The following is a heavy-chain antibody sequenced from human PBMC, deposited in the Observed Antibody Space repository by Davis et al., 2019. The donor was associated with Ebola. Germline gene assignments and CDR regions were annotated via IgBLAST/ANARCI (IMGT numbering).Heavy chain of an antibody. V-gene: IGHV2-26*01. Sequence: SGPTLVKPTATLTLTCTVSGFSLSEHGVGVSWIRQPPGKALEWLAHIFSNDEKSFSASLKSRLTISKDTSKRQVVLTMTNVDPVDTATYYCARVPIMAVSGPSSTYYYYYYGMDVWGQGTTVTVSS. CDR1: GFSLSEHGVG. CDR3: ARVPIMAVSGPSSTYYYYYYGMDV. J-gene: IGHJ6*02. D-gene: IGHD3-16*01. CDR2: IFSNDEK.